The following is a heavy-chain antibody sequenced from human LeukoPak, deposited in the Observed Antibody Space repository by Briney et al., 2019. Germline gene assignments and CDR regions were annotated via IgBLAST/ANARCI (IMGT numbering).Heavy chain of an antibody. D-gene: IGHD3-22*01. CDR1: GFTFRSYA. V-gene: IGHV3-30*04. Sequence: EAGGSLRLSCAASGFTFRSYAMHWVRQTPGTGLEWVAVVAHDGNSAQYADSVRGRFTISRDNSRNTMSLHMDTLRPEDTAVYYCARDASLYDGKSGWFDPWGQGTLVTVSS. CDR2: VAHDGNSA. J-gene: IGHJ5*02. CDR3: ARDASLYDGKSGWFDP.